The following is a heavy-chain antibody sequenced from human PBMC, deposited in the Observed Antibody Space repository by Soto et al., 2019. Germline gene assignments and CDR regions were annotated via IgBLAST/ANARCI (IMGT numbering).Heavy chain of an antibody. CDR2: IYYSGST. CDR3: ARDRDSSGLDY. D-gene: IGHD6-19*01. CDR1: GGSINSGGYY. Sequence: QVQLQESGPGLVKPSQTLSLTCTVSGGSINSGGYYWNWIRQHPGKGLEWIGYIYYSGSTYYNPSLKIRVTISVDASKNQFSLKLSSVTAADTAVYYCARDRDSSGLDYWGQGTLVTVSS. V-gene: IGHV4-31*03. J-gene: IGHJ4*02.